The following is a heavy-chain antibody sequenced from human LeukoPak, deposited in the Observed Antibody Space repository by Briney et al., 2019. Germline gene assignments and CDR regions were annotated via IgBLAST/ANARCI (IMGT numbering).Heavy chain of an antibody. Sequence: GESLKISCKGSGYSFTSYWIGWVRQMPGKGLEWMGIIYPGDSDTRYSPSFQGQVTISADESISTAYLQWSSLKASDTAMYYCARQEGYSSGWYFSSFDYWGQGTLVTVSS. J-gene: IGHJ4*02. D-gene: IGHD6-19*01. V-gene: IGHV5-51*01. CDR2: IYPGDSDT. CDR3: ARQEGYSSGWYFSSFDY. CDR1: GYSFTSYW.